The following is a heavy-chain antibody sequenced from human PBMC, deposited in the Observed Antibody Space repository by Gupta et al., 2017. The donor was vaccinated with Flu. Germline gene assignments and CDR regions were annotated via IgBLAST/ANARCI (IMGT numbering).Heavy chain of an antibody. D-gene: IGHD2-15*01. CDR1: GFTFSSYV. CDR3: AKSLYCSGGACYSPADH. Sequence: QVQLVESGGGVVQPGGSLRLSCAASGFTFSSYVMNWVRQAPGKGLEWVAVIWYDENYKYYADSLKGRFTISRDNSKDTVYLQMNSLRAEDTAVYYCAKSLYCSGGACYSPADHWGQGTLVTVSS. V-gene: IGHV3-33*03. CDR2: IWYDENYK. J-gene: IGHJ4*02.